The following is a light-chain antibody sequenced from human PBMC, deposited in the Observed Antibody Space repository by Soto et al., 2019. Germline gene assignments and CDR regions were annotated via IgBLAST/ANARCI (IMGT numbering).Light chain of an antibody. Sequence: EVVLTQSPGTLSLSPGERATLSCRASQSINNYDLAWYQQKPGQAPRVLIYGASRRATGIPDRFSGSGSGTDFTLTISRLEPEDFAVYYCQQYGSSPAFGGGTKVEIK. J-gene: IGKJ4*01. CDR1: QSINNYD. CDR3: QQYGSSPA. V-gene: IGKV3-20*01. CDR2: GAS.